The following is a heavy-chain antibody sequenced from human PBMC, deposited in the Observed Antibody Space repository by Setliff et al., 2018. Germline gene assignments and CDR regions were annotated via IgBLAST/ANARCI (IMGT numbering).Heavy chain of an antibody. V-gene: IGHV4-4*07. CDR1: GGSISSYY. CDR3: ARDRRGYSYGSLGYYYYYMDV. D-gene: IGHD5-18*01. J-gene: IGHJ6*03. CDR2: IYIGGSA. Sequence: PSETLSLTCTVSGGSISSYYWSWIRQPAGKGLEWIGHIYIGGSANYNPSLKSRVTMSVXXXKNQFXXXXXXXXXXXXXXYYCARDRRGYSYGSLGYYYYYMDVWGKGTTVTVSS.